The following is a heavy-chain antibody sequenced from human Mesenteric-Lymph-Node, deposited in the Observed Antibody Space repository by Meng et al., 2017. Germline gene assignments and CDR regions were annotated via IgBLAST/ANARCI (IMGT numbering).Heavy chain of an antibody. CDR2: ISVYNGNT. CDR3: AREGRSVASNGCDY. J-gene: IGHJ4*02. Sequence: QGQQVQSGAEVRKPGASVKVPCKASGYTFTHYGISGVRQAPGQGLEWLGWISVYNGNTNDGQKLQGRLTMTTDITTSTVSMELRGLRSDDTAVYYCAREGRSVASNGCDYWGQGTLVTVSS. D-gene: IGHD5-12*01. V-gene: IGHV1-18*01. CDR1: GYTFTHYG.